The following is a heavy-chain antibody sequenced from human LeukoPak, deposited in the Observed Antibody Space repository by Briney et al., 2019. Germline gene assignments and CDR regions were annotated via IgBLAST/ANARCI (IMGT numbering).Heavy chain of an antibody. Sequence: SETLSLTCAVYGGSFSGYYWSWIRQPPGKGLEWIGEINHSGSTNYNPSLKSRVTISVDTSKNQFSLKLSSVTAADTAVYYCARGPHRRSARPGMEYYFDYWGQGTLVTVSS. CDR3: ARGPHRRSARPGMEYYFDY. CDR2: INHSGST. V-gene: IGHV4-34*01. D-gene: IGHD6-6*01. CDR1: GGSFSGYY. J-gene: IGHJ4*02.